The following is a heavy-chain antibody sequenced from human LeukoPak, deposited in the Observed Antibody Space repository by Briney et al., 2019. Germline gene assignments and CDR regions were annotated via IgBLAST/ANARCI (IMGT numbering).Heavy chain of an antibody. Sequence: SETLSLTCTVSGGSISSYYWSWIRQPPGKGLEWIGYIYYSGSTNYNPSLKSRVTISVDTSKNQFSLKLSSVTAAGTAVYYCARVGGLELRYFDWLPFDYWGQGTLVTVSS. CDR2: IYYSGST. V-gene: IGHV4-59*01. D-gene: IGHD3-9*01. J-gene: IGHJ4*02. CDR3: ARVGGLELRYFDWLPFDY. CDR1: GGSISSYY.